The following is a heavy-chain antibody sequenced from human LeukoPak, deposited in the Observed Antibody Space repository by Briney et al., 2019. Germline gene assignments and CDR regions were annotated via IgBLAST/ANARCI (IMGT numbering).Heavy chain of an antibody. V-gene: IGHV4-34*01. J-gene: IGHJ4*02. CDR1: GESFSGYY. CDR2: INHSGST. Sequence: PSETLSLTCAVYGESFSGYYWSWIRQPPGKGLEWIGEINHSGSTNYNPSLKSRVTISVDTSKNQFSLKLSSVTAADTAVYYCARGYHCGGDCSHYFDYWGQGTLVTVSS. D-gene: IGHD2-21*02. CDR3: ARGYHCGGDCSHYFDY.